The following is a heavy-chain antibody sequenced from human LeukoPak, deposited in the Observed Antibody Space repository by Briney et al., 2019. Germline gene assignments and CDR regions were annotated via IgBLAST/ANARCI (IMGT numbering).Heavy chain of an antibody. CDR2: IYYSGST. V-gene: IGHV4-39*01. J-gene: IGHJ4*02. Sequence: SETLSLTCTVSGGSISSSSYYWGWIRQPPGKGLEWIGSIYYSGSTYYNPSLKSRVTISVDTSKNQFSLKLSSVTAADTAVYYCAQYGSGSYYNGAYWGQGTLDTVSS. CDR3: AQYGSGSYYNGAY. CDR1: GGSISSSSYY. D-gene: IGHD3-10*01.